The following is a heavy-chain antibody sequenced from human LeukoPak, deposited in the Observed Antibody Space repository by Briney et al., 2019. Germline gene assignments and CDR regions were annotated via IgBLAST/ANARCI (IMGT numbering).Heavy chain of an antibody. D-gene: IGHD3-22*01. CDR3: ARDDGAWYYDSSGPNFDP. J-gene: IGHJ5*02. Sequence: ASVKVSCKASGYTFTSYGISWVRQAPGQGLEWMGWISAYNGNTNYAQKLQGRVTMTTDTSTSTAYMELRSLRSDDTAVYYCARDDGAWYYDSSGPNFDPWGQGTLVTVSS. V-gene: IGHV1-18*01. CDR2: ISAYNGNT. CDR1: GYTFTSYG.